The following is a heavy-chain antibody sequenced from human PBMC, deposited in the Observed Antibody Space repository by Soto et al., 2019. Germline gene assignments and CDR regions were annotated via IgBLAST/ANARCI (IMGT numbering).Heavy chain of an antibody. CDR3: ARGVTEWGYYYGMDV. Sequence: GGSLRLSCAASGFTFSSYAMHWVRQAPGKGLEWVAVISYDGSNKYYADSEKGRFTISRDNSKNTLYLQMNSLRAEDTAVYYCARGVTEWGYYYGMDVWGQGTTVTVSS. CDR1: GFTFSSYA. CDR2: ISYDGSNK. D-gene: IGHD3-3*01. J-gene: IGHJ6*02. V-gene: IGHV3-30-3*01.